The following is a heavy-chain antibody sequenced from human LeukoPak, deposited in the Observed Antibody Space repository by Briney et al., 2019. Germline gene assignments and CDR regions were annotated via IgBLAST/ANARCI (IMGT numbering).Heavy chain of an antibody. D-gene: IGHD6-13*01. CDR1: GGTFRSYT. V-gene: IGHV1-69*02. J-gene: IGHJ3*02. Sequence: SVKVSCHASGGTFRSYTISWVRQAPGQGLEWMGRIIPILGIANYAQKFQGRVTITADKSTSTAYMELSSLRSEDTAVYYCARKEGLNSSSWSDAFDIWGQGTMVTVSS. CDR2: IIPILGIA. CDR3: ARKEGLNSSSWSDAFDI.